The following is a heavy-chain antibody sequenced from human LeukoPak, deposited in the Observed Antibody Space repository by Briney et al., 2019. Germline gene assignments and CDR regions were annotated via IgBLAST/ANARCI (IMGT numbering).Heavy chain of an antibody. Sequence: GGSLRLSCAASGFTFSGYGMHWVRQAPGKGLEWVAVIWYDGSNKYYADSVKGRFTISRDNSKNTLYLQMNSLRAEDTAVYYCARDPPPYCSGGSCLTGTFDYWGQGTLVTVSS. J-gene: IGHJ4*02. D-gene: IGHD2-15*01. CDR2: IWYDGSNK. CDR1: GFTFSGYG. V-gene: IGHV3-33*01. CDR3: ARDPPPYCSGGSCLTGTFDY.